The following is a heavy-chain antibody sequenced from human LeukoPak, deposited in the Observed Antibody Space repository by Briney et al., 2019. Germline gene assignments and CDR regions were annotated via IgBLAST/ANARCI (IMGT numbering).Heavy chain of an antibody. D-gene: IGHD6-13*01. Sequence: GASVKVSCKASGYTSTGYYVHWVRQAPGQGLEWMGWINPNSGGTNYAQKFQGRVTMTRDTSISTAYMELSRLRSDDTAVYYCPRDIWVGIATAPAYWGQGTLVTVSS. CDR1: GYTSTGYY. V-gene: IGHV1-2*02. CDR3: PRDIWVGIATAPAY. J-gene: IGHJ4*02. CDR2: INPNSGGT.